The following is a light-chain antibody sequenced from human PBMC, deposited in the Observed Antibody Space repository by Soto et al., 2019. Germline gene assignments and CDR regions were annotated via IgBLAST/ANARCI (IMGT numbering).Light chain of an antibody. CDR1: SSDVGGYNH. CDR3: CSYTSLSSVV. Sequence: QSALPQPASVYGSPGQSITISCTGTSSDVGGYNHVSWYQHPPGRAPQLILFGVSDRPSGVSHRFSGSKSGNTASLTISGLQAEDEADYYCCSYTSLSSVVFGGGTKVTVL. CDR2: GVS. J-gene: IGLJ2*01. V-gene: IGLV2-14*01.